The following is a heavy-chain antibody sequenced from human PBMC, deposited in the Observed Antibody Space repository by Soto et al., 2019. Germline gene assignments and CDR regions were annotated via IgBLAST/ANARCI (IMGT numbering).Heavy chain of an antibody. CDR3: AKRFCSSARCLTYSYMDV. J-gene: IGHJ6*03. V-gene: IGHV3-9*01. CDR2: ISWNSGTM. D-gene: IGHD2-2*01. Sequence: EVQLVESGGGLVQPGRSLRLSCAASGFSFDEYAMHWVRQAPGKGLEWVSGISWNSGTMGYGDSVRGRFTISRDNAKNSLYLHMNSLRAEDTALYYCAKRFCSSARCLTYSYMDVWGKGTKVTVSS. CDR1: GFSFDEYA.